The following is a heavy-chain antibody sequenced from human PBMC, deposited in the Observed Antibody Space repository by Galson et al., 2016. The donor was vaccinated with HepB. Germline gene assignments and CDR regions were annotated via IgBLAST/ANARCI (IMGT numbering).Heavy chain of an antibody. J-gene: IGHJ4*02. D-gene: IGHD2-21*02. Sequence: CAASGFSFSSYSMNWVRQAPGKGLEYVASISTSSTYIYYADSVRGRFTISRDNAENSLFLQMNSLSAEDTAVYYCAREAGSAATANPRFDSWGQGVLVTVSS. CDR2: ISTSSTYI. CDR3: AREAGSAATANPRFDS. CDR1: GFSFSSYS. V-gene: IGHV3-21*01.